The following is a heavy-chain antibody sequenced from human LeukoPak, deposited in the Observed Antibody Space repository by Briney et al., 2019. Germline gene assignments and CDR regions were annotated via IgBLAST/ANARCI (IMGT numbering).Heavy chain of an antibody. V-gene: IGHV4-4*02. CDR2: IYLRGNT. Sequence: SETLSLTCAISGGSISSSNWWTWVHQPPGKGLEWVGEIYLRGNTNYNPSLESRVTISVDESKTQLSLRLESVTAADTAVYYCARGTITTVTDSWGPGTLVTVSS. CDR3: ARGTITTVTDS. D-gene: IGHD4-17*01. CDR1: GGSISSSNW. J-gene: IGHJ4*02.